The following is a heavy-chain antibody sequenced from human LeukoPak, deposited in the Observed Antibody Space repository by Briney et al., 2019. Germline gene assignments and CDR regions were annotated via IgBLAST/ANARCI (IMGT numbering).Heavy chain of an antibody. D-gene: IGHD2-2*01. Sequence: GRSLRLSCAASGFTFSSYGMHWVRQAPGKGLEWVAVISNDGSNKYYVDSVKGRFTISRDNSKSTLYLQMNSLRAEDTAVYYCAKDRDFVVVPDAINYWGQGTLVTVSS. CDR2: ISNDGSNK. V-gene: IGHV3-30*18. J-gene: IGHJ4*02. CDR3: AKDRDFVVVPDAINY. CDR1: GFTFSSYG.